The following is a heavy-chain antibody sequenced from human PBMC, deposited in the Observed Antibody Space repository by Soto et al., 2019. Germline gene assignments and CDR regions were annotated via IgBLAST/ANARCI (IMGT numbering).Heavy chain of an antibody. Sequence: EVQLLESGGDLVQPGGSLRLSCAVSGFTFSSFSMTWVRQAPGKGLEWVSTLSASGDTADYADSVTGRFIISRDNSKNTLYLQMNSLRSEDTAIYYCAKDRSLYSTDGYADFWGQGTLVTVSP. D-gene: IGHD6-13*01. J-gene: IGHJ4*02. CDR1: GFTFSSFS. CDR3: AKDRSLYSTDGYADF. CDR2: LSASGDTA. V-gene: IGHV3-23*01.